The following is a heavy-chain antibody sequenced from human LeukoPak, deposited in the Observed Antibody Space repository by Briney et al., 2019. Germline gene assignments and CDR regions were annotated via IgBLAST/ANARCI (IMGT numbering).Heavy chain of an antibody. Sequence: PSETLSLTCTVSGHSIRSYYWNWLRQPPGKGLEWIGYIYYSGTTSYNPSLRSRVTISVDMSKNQFSLRLTSVTAADTAVYYCARQSEGFDSWGQGTLVTVSS. CDR2: IYYSGTT. J-gene: IGHJ4*02. CDR3: ARQSEGFDS. CDR1: GHSIRSYY. V-gene: IGHV4-59*08.